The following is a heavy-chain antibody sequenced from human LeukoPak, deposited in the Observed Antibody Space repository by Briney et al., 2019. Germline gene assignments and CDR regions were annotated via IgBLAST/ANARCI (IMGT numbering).Heavy chain of an antibody. V-gene: IGHV1-69*13. CDR2: IIPIFGTA. J-gene: IGHJ4*02. CDR3: ARASASFHTNALRFLEWLLDFDY. CDR1: GGTFSSYA. Sequence: SVKVSCKASGGTFSSYAISWVRQAPGQGLEWMGGIIPIFGTANYAQKFQGRVTITADESTSTAYMELSSLRSEDTAVYYCARASASFHTNALRFLEWLLDFDYWGQGTLVTVSS. D-gene: IGHD3-3*01.